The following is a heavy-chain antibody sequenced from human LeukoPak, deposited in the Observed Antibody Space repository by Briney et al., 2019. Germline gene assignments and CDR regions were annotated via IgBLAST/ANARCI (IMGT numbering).Heavy chain of an antibody. Sequence: PSETLSLTCTVSGGSISSYYWSWIRQPPGKGLEWIGYIYYSGSTNYNPSLKSRVTISVDTSKNQFSLKLSSVTAADTAVYYCARVPVELEPHYYYYGMDVWGQGTTVTVSS. CDR2: IYYSGST. J-gene: IGHJ6*02. CDR3: ARVPVELEPHYYYYGMDV. D-gene: IGHD1-1*01. V-gene: IGHV4-59*01. CDR1: GGSISSYY.